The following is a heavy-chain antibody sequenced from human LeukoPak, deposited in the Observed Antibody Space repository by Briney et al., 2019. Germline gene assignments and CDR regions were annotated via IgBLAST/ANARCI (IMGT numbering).Heavy chain of an antibody. CDR3: ARQSRDGSKTRGYYFDY. V-gene: IGHV5-51*01. CDR2: IYPADSDT. J-gene: IGHJ4*02. Sequence: GESLKISCQASGYIFTNYWIGWVRQMPGKGLESMGIIYPADSDTTYSPSFQGQVTISADKSINTVYLHWSSLKASDTAMYYCARQSRDGSKTRGYYFDYWGQGTLVTVSS. D-gene: IGHD3-10*01. CDR1: GYIFTNYW.